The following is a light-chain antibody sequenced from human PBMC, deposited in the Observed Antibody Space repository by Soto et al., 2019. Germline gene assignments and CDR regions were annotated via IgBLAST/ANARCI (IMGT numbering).Light chain of an antibody. CDR3: SSYTSSSTQV. CDR1: SSDVGGYNY. V-gene: IGLV2-14*01. Sequence: QPVLTQPASVSGSPGQSITISCTGTSSDVGGYNYVSWYQQHPGKAPKLMIYEVSYRPSGVSNRFSGSKSGNTASLTISGLQAEDEADYYCSSYTSSSTQVFGTGTKVTVL. J-gene: IGLJ1*01. CDR2: EVS.